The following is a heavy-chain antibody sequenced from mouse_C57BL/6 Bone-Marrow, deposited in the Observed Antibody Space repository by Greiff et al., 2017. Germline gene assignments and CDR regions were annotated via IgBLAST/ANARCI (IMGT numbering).Heavy chain of an antibody. V-gene: IGHV1-81*01. CDR2: IYPRSGNT. J-gene: IGHJ4*01. CDR1: GYTFTSYG. D-gene: IGHD2-3*01. CDR3: ARYDGYYVPYYYAMDY. Sequence: QVQLQQSGAELARPGASVKLSCKASGYTFTSYGISWVKQRTGQGLEWIGEIYPRSGNTYYNAKFKGKATLTADKSSSTAYMELRSLTSEDSAVYFCARYDGYYVPYYYAMDYWGQGTSVTVSS.